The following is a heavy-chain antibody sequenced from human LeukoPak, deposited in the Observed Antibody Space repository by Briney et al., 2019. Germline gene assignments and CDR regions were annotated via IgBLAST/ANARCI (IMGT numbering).Heavy chain of an antibody. Sequence: SETLSLTCTVSGGSISSGGYYWSWIRQHPGKGLEWIGYIYYSGSTYYNPSLKSRVTISVDTSKNQFSLKLSSVTAADTAMYYCAREPTVTTGLGRKYYYGMDVWGQGTTVTVSS. V-gene: IGHV4-31*03. CDR1: GGSISSGGYY. D-gene: IGHD4-17*01. CDR2: IYYSGST. J-gene: IGHJ6*02. CDR3: AREPTVTTGLGRKYYYGMDV.